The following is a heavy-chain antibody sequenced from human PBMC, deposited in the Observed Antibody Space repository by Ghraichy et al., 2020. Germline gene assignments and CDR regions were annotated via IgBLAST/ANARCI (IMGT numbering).Heavy chain of an antibody. CDR2: INPNSGGT. Sequence: ASVKVSCKASGYTFTGYYMHWVRQAPGQGLEWMGWINPNSGGTNYAQKFQGWVTMTRDTSISTAYMELSRLRSDDTAVYYCARDGYSSGWSKGWFDPWGQGTLVTVSS. J-gene: IGHJ5*02. CDR1: GYTFTGYY. V-gene: IGHV1-2*04. D-gene: IGHD6-19*01. CDR3: ARDGYSSGWSKGWFDP.